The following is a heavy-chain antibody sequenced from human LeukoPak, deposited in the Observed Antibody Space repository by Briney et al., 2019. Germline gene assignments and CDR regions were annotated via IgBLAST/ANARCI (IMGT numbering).Heavy chain of an antibody. V-gene: IGHV3-7*01. CDR2: IKQDGSEK. CDR1: GFTFSSYW. D-gene: IGHD6-13*01. CDR3: ARVGIAAAGRGGKDAFDI. Sequence: GGSLRLSCAASGFTFSSYWMSWVRQAPGKGLEWVANIKQDGSEKYYVDSVKGRFTISRDNAKNSLYLQMNSLRAEDTAVYYCARVGIAAAGRGGKDAFDIWGQGTMVTVSS. J-gene: IGHJ3*02.